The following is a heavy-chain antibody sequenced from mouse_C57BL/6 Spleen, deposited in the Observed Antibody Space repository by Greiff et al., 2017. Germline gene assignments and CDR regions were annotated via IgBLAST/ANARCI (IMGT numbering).Heavy chain of an antibody. D-gene: IGHD2-1*01. V-gene: IGHV1-80*01. CDR3: ARKGVCYGNYDYAMDY. Sequence: QVHVKQSGAELVKPGASVKISCKASGYAFRSYWMNWVKQRPGKGLEWIGQIYPGDGDTNYNGKFKGKATLTADKSSSTAYMQLSSLTSEDSAVYFCARKGVCYGNYDYAMDYWGQGTSVTVSS. CDR2: IYPGDGDT. CDR1: GYAFRSYW. J-gene: IGHJ4*01.